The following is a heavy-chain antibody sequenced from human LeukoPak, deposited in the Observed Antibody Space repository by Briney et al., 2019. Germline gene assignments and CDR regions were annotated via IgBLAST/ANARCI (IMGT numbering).Heavy chain of an antibody. CDR1: GFTFDDYA. J-gene: IGHJ3*02. D-gene: IGHD6-19*01. V-gene: IGHV3-9*01. Sequence: GGSLRLPCAASGFTFDDYAMHWVRQAPGKGLEWVSGISWNSGSIGYADSVKGRFTISRDNAKNSLYLQMNSLRAEDTALYYCAKEGYSSFAFDIWGQGTMVTVSS. CDR3: AKEGYSSFAFDI. CDR2: ISWNSGSI.